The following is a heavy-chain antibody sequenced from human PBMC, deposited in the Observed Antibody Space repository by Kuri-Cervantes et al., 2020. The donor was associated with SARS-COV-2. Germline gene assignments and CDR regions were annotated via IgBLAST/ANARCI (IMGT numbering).Heavy chain of an antibody. CDR3: ARDPNANHNNWFDP. CDR1: GGSISSGSYY. V-gene: IGHV4-61*01. CDR2: IYYSGST. Sequence: SETLSLTCTVSGGSISSGSYYWSWIWQPPGKGLEWIGYIYYSGSTNYNPSLKSRVTISVDTSKNQFSLKLSSVTAADTAVYYCARDPNANHNNWFDPWGQGTLVTVSS. J-gene: IGHJ5*02. D-gene: IGHD4/OR15-4a*01.